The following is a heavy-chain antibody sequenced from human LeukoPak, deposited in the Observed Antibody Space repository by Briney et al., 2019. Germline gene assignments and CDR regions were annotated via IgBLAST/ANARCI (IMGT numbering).Heavy chain of an antibody. CDR3: ARDGYNWNDDPVHSQH. D-gene: IGHD1-1*01. J-gene: IGHJ1*01. V-gene: IGHV3-7*01. CDR2: IKEDGSEK. Sequence: TGGSLRLSCAASGFTFRDYWMSWVRQAPGKGLEWVANIKEDGSEKHYVDSVKGRFTISRDNAKNSLYLQSLYLQMNSLRAEDTAVYYCARDGYNWNDDPVHSQHWGQGTLVTVSS. CDR1: GFTFRDYW.